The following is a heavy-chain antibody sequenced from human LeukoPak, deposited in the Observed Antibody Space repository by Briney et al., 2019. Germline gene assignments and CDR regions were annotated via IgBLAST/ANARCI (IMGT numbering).Heavy chain of an antibody. CDR3: ARGFRTYYYDSSGYYYDY. J-gene: IGHJ4*02. CDR1: GGSISSSSYY. Sequence: SETLSLTCTVSGGSISSSSYYWGWIRQPPGKGLEWIGSIYYSGSTYYNPSLRSRVTISVDTYKNQFSLKLSSVTAADTAVYYCARGFRTYYYDSSGYYYDYWGQGTLVTVSS. D-gene: IGHD3-22*01. V-gene: IGHV4-39*07. CDR2: IYYSGST.